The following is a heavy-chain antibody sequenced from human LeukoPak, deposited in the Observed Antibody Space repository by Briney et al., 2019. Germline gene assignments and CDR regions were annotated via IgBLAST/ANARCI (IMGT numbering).Heavy chain of an antibody. V-gene: IGHV3-7*01. D-gene: IGHD7-27*01. Sequence: TGGSLRLSCAASDFTFTNYWISWYRQAPGKGLEWLANIKKDGSERYYVDSVKGRFTISRDSSKNSVHLQMYSLRVEDTAVYYCATSNWGSNYWGQGTLVTVSS. CDR3: ATSNWGSNY. J-gene: IGHJ4*02. CDR2: IKKDGSER. CDR1: DFTFTNYW.